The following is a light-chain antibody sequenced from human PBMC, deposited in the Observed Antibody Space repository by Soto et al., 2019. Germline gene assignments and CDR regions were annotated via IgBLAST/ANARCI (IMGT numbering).Light chain of an antibody. V-gene: IGLV2-14*01. CDR2: DVR. Sequence: QSALTQPASVSGSPGQSITISCTGTSSDVGGYNYVSWYQQHPGKAPKLMIYDVRNRPSGVSNRFSGSKSGNTASLTISGLQAEDEADYYCSSYTSSSTLDVFGTWTKVTVL. J-gene: IGLJ1*01. CDR1: SSDVGGYNY. CDR3: SSYTSSSTLDV.